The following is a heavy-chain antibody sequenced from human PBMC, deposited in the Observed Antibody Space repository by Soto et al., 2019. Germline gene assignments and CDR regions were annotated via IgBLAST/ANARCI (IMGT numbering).Heavy chain of an antibody. V-gene: IGHV3-64*01. CDR2: IHYDGVST. CDR3: ARISALGQAAFDL. J-gene: IGHJ3*01. Sequence: EVQLVESGGGLVQPGGSLRLSCAASGFTLSIYSMHWVRQAPGKGLEFVSAIHYDGVSTFYANSVKGRFTISRDTSKNPLYLQMGSLSAEDMAVYYCARISALGQAAFDLGGQGTMVTVSS. CDR1: GFTLSIYS.